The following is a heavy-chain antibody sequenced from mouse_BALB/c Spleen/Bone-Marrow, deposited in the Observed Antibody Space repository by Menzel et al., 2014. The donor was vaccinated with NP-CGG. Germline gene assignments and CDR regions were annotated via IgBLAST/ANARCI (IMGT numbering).Heavy chain of an antibody. CDR2: IRGDGTT. CDR1: GFSLTAYG. J-gene: IGHJ2*01. V-gene: IGHV2-6-7*01. CDR3: ARFTTVVPFDY. D-gene: IGHD1-1*01. Sequence: VQGVESGPGLVAPSQSLSITCTVSGFSLTAYGVNWVRQPPGKGLEWLGMIRGDGTTDYNSALRSRLSISKDNSKSQVFLKMNSLQADDIARYYCARFTTVVPFDYWGQGTTLTVSS.